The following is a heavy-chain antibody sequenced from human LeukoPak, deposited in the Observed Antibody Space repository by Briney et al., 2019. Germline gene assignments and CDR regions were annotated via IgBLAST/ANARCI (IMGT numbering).Heavy chain of an antibody. CDR2: IYTSGST. J-gene: IGHJ4*02. CDR1: SGSISSGSYY. D-gene: IGHD1-26*01. CDR3: ARGQEGVGATNDYFDY. Sequence: SSQTLSLTCTVSSGSISSGSYYWSWIRQPAGKGLEWIGRIYTSGSTNYNPSLKSRVTISVDTSKNQFSLKLSSVTAADTAVYYCARGQEGVGATNDYFDYWGQGTLVTVSS. V-gene: IGHV4-61*02.